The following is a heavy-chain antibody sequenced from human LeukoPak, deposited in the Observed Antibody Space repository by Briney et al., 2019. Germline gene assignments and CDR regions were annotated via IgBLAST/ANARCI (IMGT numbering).Heavy chain of an antibody. CDR2: ISGSGGST. CDR3: AKYWVIAYYYYYYGMDV. Sequence: GGSLRLSCAASGFTFSSYAMSWVRQAPGKGLKWVSAISGSGGSTYYADSVKGRFTISRDNSKNTLYLQMNSLRAEDTAVYYCAKYWVIAYYYYYYGMDVWGQGTTVTVSS. CDR1: GFTFSSYA. V-gene: IGHV3-23*01. J-gene: IGHJ6*02. D-gene: IGHD3-22*01.